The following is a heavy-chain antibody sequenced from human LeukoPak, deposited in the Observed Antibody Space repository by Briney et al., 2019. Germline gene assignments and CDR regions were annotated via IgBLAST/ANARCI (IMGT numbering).Heavy chain of an antibody. Sequence: PGRSLRLSCAASGFTFDDYAMHWVRQAPGKGLEWVSGISWNSGSIGYADSVKGRFTISRDNAKNSLYLQMNSLGAEDTALYYCAKGAAGFDAFDIWGQGTMVTVSS. CDR3: AKGAAGFDAFDI. J-gene: IGHJ3*02. CDR1: GFTFDDYA. V-gene: IGHV3-9*01. CDR2: ISWNSGSI. D-gene: IGHD6-13*01.